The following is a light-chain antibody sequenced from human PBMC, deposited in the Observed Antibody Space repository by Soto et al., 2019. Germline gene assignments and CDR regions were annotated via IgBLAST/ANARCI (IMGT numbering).Light chain of an antibody. CDR2: EVS. V-gene: IGLV2-8*01. CDR3: SSYAGSNNSV. CDR1: SSDVGGYNY. J-gene: IGLJ2*01. Sequence: QSVLTQPLSASGSPGQSVTISCTGTSSDVGGYNYVSWYQQHPGKAPKLMIYEVSKRPSGVPDRFSGSKSGNTASLTVSGLQAEDEADYYCSSYAGSNNSVFGGGTKLTVL.